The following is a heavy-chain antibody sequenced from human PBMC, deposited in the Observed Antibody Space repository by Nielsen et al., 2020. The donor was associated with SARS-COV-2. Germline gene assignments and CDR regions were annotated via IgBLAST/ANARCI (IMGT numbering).Heavy chain of an antibody. CDR2: IKQDGSEK. CDR1: GFTFSSYG. Sequence: GESLKISCAASGFTFSSYGMHWVRQAPGKGLEWVANIKQDGSEKYYVDSVKGRFTISRDNAKNSLYLQMNSLRAEDTAVYYCARDQASLATRINYGMDVWGQGTTVTVSS. V-gene: IGHV3-7*01. D-gene: IGHD2-15*01. J-gene: IGHJ6*02. CDR3: ARDQASLATRINYGMDV.